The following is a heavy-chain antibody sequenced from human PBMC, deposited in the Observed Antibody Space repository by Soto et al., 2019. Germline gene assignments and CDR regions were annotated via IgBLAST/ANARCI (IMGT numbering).Heavy chain of an antibody. CDR1: GDTFNFYS. D-gene: IGHD3-10*01. J-gene: IGHJ4*02. Sequence: QVQLVQSGAEVKRPGSSVKVSCKASGDTFNFYSINWVRQAPGLGLEWMGRVNPIVSMSNYAQKFQGRVTMTADKSTSTAYMELSSLRSEDTAIYDGAGIYGSGYRAFDYWGQGALVTFSS. V-gene: IGHV1-69*02. CDR3: AGIYGSGYRAFDY. CDR2: VNPIVSMS.